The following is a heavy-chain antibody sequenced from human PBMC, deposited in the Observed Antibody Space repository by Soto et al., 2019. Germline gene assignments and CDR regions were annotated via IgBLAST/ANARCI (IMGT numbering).Heavy chain of an antibody. J-gene: IGHJ3*02. V-gene: IGHV4-34*01. CDR3: ARKGSWIQLWSAKYYFDYWAFDI. CDR1: GGSFSGYY. CDR2: INHSGST. Sequence: SETLSLTCAVYGGSFSGYYWSWIRQPPGKGLEWIGEINHSGSTNYNPSLKSRVTISVDTSKNQFSLKLSSVTAADTAVYYCARKGSWIQLWSAKYYFDYWAFDIWGQGTMVTVS. D-gene: IGHD5-18*01.